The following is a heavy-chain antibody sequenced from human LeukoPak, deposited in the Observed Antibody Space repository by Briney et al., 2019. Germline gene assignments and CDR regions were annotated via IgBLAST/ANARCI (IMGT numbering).Heavy chain of an antibody. D-gene: IGHD1-1*01. V-gene: IGHV3-74*01. CDR1: GFTFSRYW. J-gene: IGHJ4*02. Sequence: PGGSLRLSCAASGFTFSRYWMHWVRQAPGKGLVWVSRIVTDESSTIYADSVKGRFTISRDNAKNTLYLQMNSLRAEDTAVYYCARNPSSSLEFWGQGTLVTVSS. CDR3: ARNPSSSLEF. CDR2: IVTDESST.